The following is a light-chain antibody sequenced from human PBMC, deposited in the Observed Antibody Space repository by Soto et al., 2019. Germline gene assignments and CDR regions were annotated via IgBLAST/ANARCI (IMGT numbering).Light chain of an antibody. CDR1: QSVSSN. Sequence: EIVMTQSPATLSVSPGERATLSCRASQSVSSNLAWYQQKPGQTPKLLIYVASTGATGIQARFSGSGSGTEFTLIISSLHSEDFAGYYCQQYNVWPLTFGGGTKVEFK. J-gene: IGKJ4*01. CDR2: VAS. V-gene: IGKV3D-15*01. CDR3: QQYNVWPLT.